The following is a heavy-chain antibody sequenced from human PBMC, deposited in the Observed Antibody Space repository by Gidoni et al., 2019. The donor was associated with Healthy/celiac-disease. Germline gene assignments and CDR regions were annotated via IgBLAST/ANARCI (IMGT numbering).Heavy chain of an antibody. CDR3: AKDSLRGFGEPRRGMDV. CDR2: ISGSGGST. J-gene: IGHJ6*02. Sequence: EVQLLESGGGLVQPGGSLRLSCAASGSTFSSYAMSWVRQAPGKGLEWVSAISGSGGSTYYADSVKGRFTISRDNSKNTLYLQMNSLRAEDTAVYYCAKDSLRGFGEPRRGMDVWGQGTTVTVSS. V-gene: IGHV3-23*01. D-gene: IGHD3-10*01. CDR1: GSTFSSYA.